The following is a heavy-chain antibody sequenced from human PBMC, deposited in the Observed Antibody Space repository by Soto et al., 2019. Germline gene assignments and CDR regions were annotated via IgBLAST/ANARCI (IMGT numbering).Heavy chain of an antibody. Sequence: GGSLRLSCAASGFTFSNSDMNWVHQAPGKGLEWVSGVSWNGSRTHYADSVKGRFIISRDNSRNTLYLQTNSLRAEDTAVYYCVRRAYYDSSGYYYDVRGGPFDIWGQGTMVTVSS. V-gene: IGHV3-35*01. CDR2: VSWNGSRT. D-gene: IGHD3-22*01. CDR1: GFTFSNSD. J-gene: IGHJ3*02. CDR3: VRRAYYDSSGYYYDVRGGPFDI.